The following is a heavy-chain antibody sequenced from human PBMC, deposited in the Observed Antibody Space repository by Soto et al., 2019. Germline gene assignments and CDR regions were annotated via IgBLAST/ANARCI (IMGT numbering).Heavy chain of an antibody. J-gene: IGHJ4*02. D-gene: IGHD3-22*01. Sequence: PSETLSLTCTVSGGSISSYYLSWIRQPPGKGLEWIGYIYYSGSTNYNPSLKSRVTISVDTSKNQFSLNLSSVTAADTAIYYCARAKTTMIVPENFWGQGTLVTVSS. V-gene: IGHV4-59*01. CDR1: GGSISSYY. CDR2: IYYSGST. CDR3: ARAKTTMIVPENF.